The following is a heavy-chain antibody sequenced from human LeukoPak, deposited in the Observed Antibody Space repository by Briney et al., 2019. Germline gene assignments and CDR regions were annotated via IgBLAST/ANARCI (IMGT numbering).Heavy chain of an antibody. V-gene: IGHV3-21*01. D-gene: IGHD3-3*01. CDR3: ARVDRGGDDFWSDYWGNYFDY. CDR1: VYTFSGHS. J-gene: IGHJ4*02. Sequence: GASLRLSWAASVYTFSGHSMNWVREAPWKGLEWVSSITSSGNYIYYADSVKGRFTISRDNAKNSLYLEMNSLRAGDTAVYYCARVDRGGDDFWSDYWGNYFDYWGQGTLVTVSS. CDR2: ITSSGNYI.